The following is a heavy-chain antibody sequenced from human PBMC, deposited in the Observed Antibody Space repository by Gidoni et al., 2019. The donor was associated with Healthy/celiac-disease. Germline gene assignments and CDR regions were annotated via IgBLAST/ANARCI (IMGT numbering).Heavy chain of an antibody. CDR2: INPSGGST. D-gene: IGHD3-22*01. V-gene: IGHV1-46*01. Sequence: QVQLVQSGAEVKKPGASVKVSCKASGYTFTSYYMPWVRQAPGQGLEWMGIINPSGGSTSYAQKFQGRVTMTRDTSTSTVYMELSSLRSEDTAVYYCARTVPYYYDSSGYYYLEPSNAFDIWGQGTMVTVSS. CDR3: ARTVPYYYDSSGYYYLEPSNAFDI. CDR1: GYTFTSYY. J-gene: IGHJ3*02.